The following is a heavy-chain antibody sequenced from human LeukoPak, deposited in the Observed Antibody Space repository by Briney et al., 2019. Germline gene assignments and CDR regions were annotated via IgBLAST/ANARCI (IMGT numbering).Heavy chain of an antibody. CDR2: IYYSGST. J-gene: IGHJ4*02. D-gene: IGHD1-1*01. V-gene: IGHV4-39*01. Sequence: SETLSLTCTVSGGSISSSSYYWGWIRQPPGKGLERIGSIYYSGSTYYNPSLKSRVTISVDTSKNQFSLKLSSVTAADTAVYYCANNKRDANFDYWGQGTLVTVSS. CDR1: GGSISSSSYY. CDR3: ANNKRDANFDY.